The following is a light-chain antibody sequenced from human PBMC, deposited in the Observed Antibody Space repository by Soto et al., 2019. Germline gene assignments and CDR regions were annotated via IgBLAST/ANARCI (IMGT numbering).Light chain of an antibody. V-gene: IGKV1-39*01. J-gene: IGKJ4*01. CDR1: QSISVY. Sequence: DIQMTQSPSSLSAAVGDRVTITCRASQSISVYLNWYQQKPGKAPNLLIYVASNLQSGVPSRFSGSGSGTEFTLTINSLQPEDFATYYCQQTDSTPLTFGGGTKVDIK. CDR2: VAS. CDR3: QQTDSTPLT.